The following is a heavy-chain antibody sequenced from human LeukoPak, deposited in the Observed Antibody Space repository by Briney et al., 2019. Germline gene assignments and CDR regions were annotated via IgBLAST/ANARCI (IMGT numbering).Heavy chain of an antibody. V-gene: IGHV1-18*01. CDR2: ISAYNGNT. CDR3: ARESNYYDSSGYGPQETIDGSGIDY. D-gene: IGHD3-22*01. J-gene: IGHJ4*02. Sequence: GASVKVSCKASGYTFTSYGIRWVRQAPGQGLEWMGWISAYNGNTNYAQKFQGRVTITADKSTSTAYMELSSLRSEDTAVYYCARESNYYDSSGYGPQETIDGSGIDYWGQGTLVTVSS. CDR1: GYTFTSYG.